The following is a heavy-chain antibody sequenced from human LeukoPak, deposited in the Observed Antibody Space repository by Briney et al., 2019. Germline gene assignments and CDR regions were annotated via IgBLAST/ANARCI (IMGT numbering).Heavy chain of an antibody. V-gene: IGHV4-59*01. CDR1: GGSISSYY. CDR3: ARFYESSGYLHFDY. Sequence: SSETLSLTCTVSGGSISSYYWSWIRQPPGKGLEWIGYIYYSGSTNYNPSLKSRVTISVDTSKNQFSLKLSSVTAADTAVYYCARFYESSGYLHFDYWGQGTLVTVSS. J-gene: IGHJ4*02. D-gene: IGHD3-22*01. CDR2: IYYSGST.